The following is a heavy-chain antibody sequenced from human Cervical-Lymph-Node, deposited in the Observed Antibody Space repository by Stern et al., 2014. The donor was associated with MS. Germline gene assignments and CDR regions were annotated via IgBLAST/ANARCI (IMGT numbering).Heavy chain of an antibody. CDR1: GYSFTNNW. CDR2: IYPGDSDT. V-gene: IGHV5-51*03. Sequence: VQLVQSGAEVKKPGESLKISCKGSGYSFTNNWIAWVRQMPGKGLEWMGIIYPGDSDTRYSPSFQGQVTISADKSISTAYLQWSSLKASDSAMYYCARAIEVAGRGRPFDYWGQGTLVIVTS. CDR3: ARAIEVAGRGRPFDY. D-gene: IGHD6-19*01. J-gene: IGHJ4*02.